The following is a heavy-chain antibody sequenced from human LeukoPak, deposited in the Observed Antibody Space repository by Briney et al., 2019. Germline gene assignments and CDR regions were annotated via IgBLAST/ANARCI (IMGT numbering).Heavy chain of an antibody. J-gene: IGHJ4*02. CDR2: IYYSGST. Sequence: PSETLSLTCTVSGGSISSYYWSWIRQPPGKGLEWIGYIYYSGSTNYNPSLKSRVTISVDTSKNQFSLKLSSVTAADTAVYYCARSYDFWSGYPTQFDYWGQGTLVTVSS. CDR3: ARSYDFWSGYPTQFDY. V-gene: IGHV4-59*01. D-gene: IGHD3-3*01. CDR1: GGSISSYY.